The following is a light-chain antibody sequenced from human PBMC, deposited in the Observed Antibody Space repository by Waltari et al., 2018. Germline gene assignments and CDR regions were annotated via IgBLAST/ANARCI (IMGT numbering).Light chain of an antibody. CDR2: EVV. Sequence: QSALTQPASVSGSPGQSITISCIGTSNDFGRYDLAPWYQHHPAKAPKLLIYEVVKRPSGVSSRFSASKSGNTASLTISGLQADDEADYHCCSYAGTTTYVFGGGTKVTVL. V-gene: IGLV2-23*02. CDR3: CSYAGTTTYV. CDR1: SNDFGRYDL. J-gene: IGLJ1*01.